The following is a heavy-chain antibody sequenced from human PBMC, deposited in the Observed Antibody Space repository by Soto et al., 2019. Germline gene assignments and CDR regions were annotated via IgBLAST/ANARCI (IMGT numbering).Heavy chain of an antibody. CDR1: GGSISSSSYY. V-gene: IGHV4-39*01. Sequence: QLQLRESGPGLVKPSETLSLTCTVSGGSISSSSYYWGWIRQPPGKALEWIGSIYYTGSTYYNPSLTRRVTISVDTSKNQFSLRLSSVTAADTAVYYCARQEGSTTMYLRHWGQGALVTVSS. J-gene: IGHJ4*02. CDR2: IYYTGST. D-gene: IGHD1-26*01. CDR3: ARQEGSTTMYLRH.